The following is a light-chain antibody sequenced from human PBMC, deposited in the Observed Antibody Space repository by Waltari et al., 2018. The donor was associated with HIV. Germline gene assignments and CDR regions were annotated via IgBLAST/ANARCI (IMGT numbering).Light chain of an antibody. CDR1: QDINIY. V-gene: IGKV1-12*01. CDR3: QQTSRLPLT. CDR2: TAS. J-gene: IGKJ4*01. Sequence: DIQMTQSPSSVSASVGDRVTITCRASQDINIYLAWYQQKPGKAPNLLMYTASSLERGVPSRFRGSGSGTEFTLTITNLQPEDIANYCCQQTSRLPLTFGGGTKVEIK.